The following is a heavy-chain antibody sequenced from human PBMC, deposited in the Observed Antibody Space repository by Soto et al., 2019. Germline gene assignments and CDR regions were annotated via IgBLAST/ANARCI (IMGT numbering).Heavy chain of an antibody. D-gene: IGHD4-4*01. J-gene: IGHJ4*02. CDR1: GGTFSSYA. V-gene: IGHV1-69*12. Sequence: QVQLVQSGAEVKKPGSSVKVSCKASGGTFSSYAIRWVRQAPGQGLEWMGGIIPIFGTADYAQKFQGRVTITADESTSTAYMELSSLRSEYTAGYYCARDGGVSDYSPFDYWGQGTLVTVSS. CDR2: IIPIFGTA. CDR3: ARDGGVSDYSPFDY.